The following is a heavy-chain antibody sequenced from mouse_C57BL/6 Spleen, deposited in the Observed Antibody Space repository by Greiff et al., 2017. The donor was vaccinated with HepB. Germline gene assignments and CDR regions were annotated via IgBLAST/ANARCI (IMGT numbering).Heavy chain of an antibody. CDR2: IRSKSNNYAT. Sequence: EVKVEESGGGLVQPKGSLKLSCAASGFSFNTYAMNWVRQAPGKGLEWVARIRSKSNNYATYYADSVKDRFTISRDDSESMLYLQMNNLKTEDTAMYYCVRINWENYFDYWGQGTTLTVSS. V-gene: IGHV10-1*01. CDR3: VRINWENYFDY. D-gene: IGHD4-1*01. CDR1: GFSFNTYA. J-gene: IGHJ2*01.